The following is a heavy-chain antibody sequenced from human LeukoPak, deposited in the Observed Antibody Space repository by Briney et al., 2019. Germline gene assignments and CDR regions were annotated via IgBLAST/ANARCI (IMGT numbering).Heavy chain of an antibody. CDR1: GYTFTSYD. V-gene: IGHV1-8*01. CDR2: MNPNSGTT. J-gene: IGHJ6*03. CDR3: ARRTGYYNYMDV. Sequence: ASVKVSCMASGYTFTSYDMNWVRQAPGQGREWMGWMNPNSGTTGYAQKFQGRVTMTRNTSISTAYMELSSLRSEDTAVYYCARRTGYYNYMDVWGKGTTVTVSS. D-gene: IGHD2-8*02.